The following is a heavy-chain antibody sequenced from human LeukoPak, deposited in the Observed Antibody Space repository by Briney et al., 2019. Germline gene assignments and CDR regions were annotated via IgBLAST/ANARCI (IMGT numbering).Heavy chain of an antibody. CDR1: VYSFTSYW. Sequence: GESLKISCKGSVYSFTSYWIGWVRQMPGKGLEWMGIIYPGDSDIRYSPSFQGQVTISADESISTAYLQWSSLKASDTAMYYCATTYSSGTDAFDIWGPGTMVTVSS. CDR2: IYPGDSDI. CDR3: ATTYSSGTDAFDI. D-gene: IGHD6-19*01. J-gene: IGHJ3*02. V-gene: IGHV5-51*01.